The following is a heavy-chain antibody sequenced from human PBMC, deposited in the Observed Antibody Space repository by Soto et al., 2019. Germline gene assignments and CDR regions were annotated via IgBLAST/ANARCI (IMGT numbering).Heavy chain of an antibody. V-gene: IGHV3-30*18. CDR2: ISSDGSSK. Sequence: EQLVESGGGLIQPGGSLRLSCAASGFTVSSNYMSWVRQAPGQGLEWVAVISSDGSSKYYGDSVRGRFTISRDNSKNTLFLEMNSLRSEDTAVYYCAKDRGLAESGRWSHYYYGMDVWGQGTTVTVSS. CDR1: GFTVSSNY. CDR3: AKDRGLAESGRWSHYYYGMDV. D-gene: IGHD1-26*01. J-gene: IGHJ6*02.